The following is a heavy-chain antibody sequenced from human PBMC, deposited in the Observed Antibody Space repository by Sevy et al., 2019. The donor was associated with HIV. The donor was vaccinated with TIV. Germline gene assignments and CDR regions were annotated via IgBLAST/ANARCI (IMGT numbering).Heavy chain of an antibody. CDR1: GYTFTSYD. CDR3: VRAAVVVPAAILDYYYYGMDV. V-gene: IGHV1-8*01. J-gene: IGHJ6*02. D-gene: IGHD2-2*02. CDR2: MNPNSGNT. Sequence: ASVKVSCKASGYTFTSYDINWVRQATGQGLEWMGWMNPNSGNTGYAQKFQGRVTMTRNTSISTAYMELSSLRSEDTAVYYCVRAAVVVPAAILDYYYYGMDVWGQGTTVTVSS.